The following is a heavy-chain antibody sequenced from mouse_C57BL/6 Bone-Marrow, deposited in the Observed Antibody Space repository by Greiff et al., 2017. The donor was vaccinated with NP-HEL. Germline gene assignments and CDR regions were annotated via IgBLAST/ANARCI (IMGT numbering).Heavy chain of an antibody. CDR2: IDPSDSAT. CDR3: ARVTTVVAPYFDY. D-gene: IGHD1-1*01. Sequence: VQLQQPGAELVRPGSSVQLSCKASGYTFTSYWMHWVKQRPIQGLEWIGNIDPSDSATHYNQKFKDKATLTVDKSSSTAYMQLSSLTSEDSAVYYCARVTTVVAPYFDYWGQGTTLTVSA. J-gene: IGHJ2*01. V-gene: IGHV1-52*01. CDR1: GYTFTSYW.